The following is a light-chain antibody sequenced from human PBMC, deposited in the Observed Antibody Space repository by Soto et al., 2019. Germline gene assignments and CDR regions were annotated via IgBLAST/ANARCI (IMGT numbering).Light chain of an antibody. V-gene: IGLV1-44*01. CDR1: SSNIGSNI. Sequence: QAVVTQPPSASGTPGQRVTISCSGGSSNIGSNIVNWYQQVPGAAPKLLIYSNNQRPSGVPDRVSGSKSGTSASLAISGLQSEDEAHYYCAAWDDSLNGPVFGGGTKVTVL. J-gene: IGLJ2*01. CDR2: SNN. CDR3: AAWDDSLNGPV.